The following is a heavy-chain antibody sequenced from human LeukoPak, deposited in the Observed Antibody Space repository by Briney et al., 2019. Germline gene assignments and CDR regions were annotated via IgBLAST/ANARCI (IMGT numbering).Heavy chain of an antibody. D-gene: IGHD6-13*01. CDR3: ARASAGYSSSWYVG. CDR1: GYTFTGYD. CDR2: INPNSGGT. J-gene: IGHJ4*02. Sequence: GASVKVSCKASGYTFTGYDMHWVRQAPGQGLEWMGWINPNSGGTNYAQKFQGRVTMTRDTSISTAYMELSRLRSDDTAVYYCARASAGYSSSWYVGWGQGTLVTVSS. V-gene: IGHV1-2*02.